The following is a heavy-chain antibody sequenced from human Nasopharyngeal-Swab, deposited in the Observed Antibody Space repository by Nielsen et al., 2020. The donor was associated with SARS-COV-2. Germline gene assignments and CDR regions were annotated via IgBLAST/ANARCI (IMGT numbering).Heavy chain of an antibody. Sequence: ESLKISCAASGFTFSSYAMSWIRQPPGKGLEWIGYIYYSGSTNYNPSLKSRVTISVDTSKNQFSLKLSSVTAADTAVYYCARDRSRFGEKGEFDPWGQGTLVTVSS. CDR1: GFTFSSYA. J-gene: IGHJ5*02. V-gene: IGHV4-59*01. CDR3: ARDRSRFGEKGEFDP. D-gene: IGHD3-10*01. CDR2: IYYSGST.